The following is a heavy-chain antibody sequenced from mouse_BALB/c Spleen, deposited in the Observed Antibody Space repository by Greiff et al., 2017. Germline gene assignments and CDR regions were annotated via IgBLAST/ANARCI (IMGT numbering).Heavy chain of an antibody. Sequence: QVHLKQSGAELARPGASVKMSSKASGYTFTSYTMHWVKQRPGQVLVWIGYLNPSSGYTNYIQKFKDKATLTADKSSSTAYMQLSSLTSEDSAIYYCALITPVVAPFDYWGPGTTLTVCS. J-gene: IGHJ2*01. D-gene: IGHD1-1*01. CDR3: ALITPVVAPFDY. V-gene: IGHV1-4*01. CDR1: GYTFTSYT. CDR2: LNPSSGYT.